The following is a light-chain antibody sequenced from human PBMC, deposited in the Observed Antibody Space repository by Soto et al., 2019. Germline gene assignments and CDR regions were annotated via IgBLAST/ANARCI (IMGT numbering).Light chain of an antibody. Sequence: QSALTQPASVSGFPGQSITISCTGTSSDVGGYNYVSWYQQHPGKAPKLMIYEVSNRPSGVSNRFSGSKSGNTASLTISGLHAEDEADYYCNSYTSSSTLDVFGTGTKVTVL. CDR1: SSDVGGYNY. J-gene: IGLJ1*01. V-gene: IGLV2-14*01. CDR2: EVS. CDR3: NSYTSSSTLDV.